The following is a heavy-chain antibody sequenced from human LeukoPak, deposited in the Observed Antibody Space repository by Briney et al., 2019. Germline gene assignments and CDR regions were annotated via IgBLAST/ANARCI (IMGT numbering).Heavy chain of an antibody. CDR1: GFSFSRYY. Sequence: GGSLRLSCAASGFSFSRYYMHWVRQAPGKGLVWVSRINSDGRSTTYADSVRGRFTVSRDNAKNTLYLQMNSLKVEDTAMYYCTRVFVGDEYSSSGYWGQGTLVTVSS. V-gene: IGHV3-74*01. CDR3: TRVFVGDEYSSSGY. D-gene: IGHD6-13*01. CDR2: INSDGRST. J-gene: IGHJ4*02.